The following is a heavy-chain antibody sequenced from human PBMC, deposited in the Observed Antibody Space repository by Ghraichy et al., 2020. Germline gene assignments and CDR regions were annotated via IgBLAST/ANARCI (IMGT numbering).Heavy chain of an antibody. Sequence: GGSLRLSCAASGFTFDDYAMHWVRQAPGKGLEWVSGISWNSGSIGYADSVKGRFTISRDNAKNSLYLRMNSLRAEDTALYYCAKGRDGYREDAFDIWGQGTMVTVSS. J-gene: IGHJ3*02. CDR2: ISWNSGSI. CDR1: GFTFDDYA. D-gene: IGHD5-24*01. V-gene: IGHV3-9*01. CDR3: AKGRDGYREDAFDI.